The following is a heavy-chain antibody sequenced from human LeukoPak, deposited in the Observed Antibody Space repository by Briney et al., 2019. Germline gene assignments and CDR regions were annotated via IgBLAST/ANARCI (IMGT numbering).Heavy chain of an antibody. CDR2: ISGSGGST. J-gene: IGHJ4*02. CDR1: GFTFSSYA. CDR3: AKACSGGSCYWDY. D-gene: IGHD2-15*01. Sequence: GGSLRLSCAASGFTFSSYAMSWVRQAPGKGLEWVSAISGSGGSTYYADSVKGRFTISRDNSKNTLYLQMNSLRAGDTAVYYCAKACSGGSCYWDYWGQGTLVTVSS. V-gene: IGHV3-23*01.